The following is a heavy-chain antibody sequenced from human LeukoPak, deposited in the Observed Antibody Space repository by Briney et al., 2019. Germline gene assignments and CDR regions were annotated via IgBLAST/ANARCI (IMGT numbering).Heavy chain of an antibody. CDR3: AKGSGSRGAFDY. Sequence: PGGSLRRSCAASGFTVSSDYMSWVRQAPGKGLEWVSAISGSGGSTYYADSVKGRFTISRDNSKNTLYLQMNSLRAEDTAVYYCAKGSGSRGAFDYWGQGTLVTVSS. D-gene: IGHD6-13*01. CDR1: GFTVSSDY. V-gene: IGHV3-23*01. CDR2: ISGSGGST. J-gene: IGHJ4*02.